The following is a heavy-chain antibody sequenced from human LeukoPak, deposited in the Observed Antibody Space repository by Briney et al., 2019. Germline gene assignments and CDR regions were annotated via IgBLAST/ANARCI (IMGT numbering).Heavy chain of an antibody. CDR2: IYTTGTT. CDR1: GASISSYY. J-gene: IGHJ5*02. V-gene: IGHV4-4*07. CDR3: VRDHGDLVVKYNWFDH. D-gene: IGHD4-17*01. Sequence: PSETLSLTCTVSGASISSYYWSWIRQPAGKGLEWIGRIYTTGTTIYNPSLKRRVTMSVDTSKNQFSLKLSSVTAADTAMYYCVRDHGDLVVKYNWFDHWGQGTLVTVSS.